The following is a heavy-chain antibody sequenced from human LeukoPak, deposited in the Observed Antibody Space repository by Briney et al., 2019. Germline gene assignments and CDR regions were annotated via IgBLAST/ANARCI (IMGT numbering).Heavy chain of an antibody. D-gene: IGHD3-9*01. Sequence: GGSLRLSCAASGFTFSNYWMHWVRQAPGKGLVWVSRINSDGRSTNYADSVKGRSTISRDNAKNTLYLQMNSLRAEDTAVYYCARGADSGYSSDNWGQGTLVSVSS. J-gene: IGHJ4*02. CDR3: ARGADSGYSSDN. CDR2: INSDGRST. CDR1: GFTFSNYW. V-gene: IGHV3-74*01.